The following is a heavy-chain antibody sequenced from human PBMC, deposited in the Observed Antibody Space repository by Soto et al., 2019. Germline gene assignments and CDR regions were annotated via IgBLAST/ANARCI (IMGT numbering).Heavy chain of an antibody. CDR2: IYYSGST. Sequence: SETLSLTCTVSGGSISSYYWSWIRQPPGKGLEWIGYIYYSGSTNYNPSLKSRVSISVDTSKNQFSLKLSSVTAADTAVYYCARVRLGGGFDPWGQGTLVTVSS. CDR3: ARVRLGGGFDP. J-gene: IGHJ5*02. V-gene: IGHV4-59*01. CDR1: GGSISSYY. D-gene: IGHD3-16*01.